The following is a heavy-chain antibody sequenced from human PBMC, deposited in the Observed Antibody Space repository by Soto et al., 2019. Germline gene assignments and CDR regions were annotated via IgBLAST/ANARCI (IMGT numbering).Heavy chain of an antibody. CDR2: INSDGSST. V-gene: IGHV3-74*01. D-gene: IGHD6-19*01. Sequence: GGSLRLSCAASGFTFSSYWMHWVRQAPGKGLVWVSRINSDGSSTSYADSVKGRFTISRDNAKNTLYLQMNSLRAEDTAVYYCPVAVAGPTAIGYWGQGTLVTVSS. CDR3: PVAVAGPTAIGY. J-gene: IGHJ4*02. CDR1: GFTFSSYW.